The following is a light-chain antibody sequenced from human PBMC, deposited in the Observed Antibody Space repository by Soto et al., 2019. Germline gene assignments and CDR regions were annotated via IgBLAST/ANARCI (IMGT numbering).Light chain of an antibody. CDR2: AAS. CDR1: QSVTRNY. J-gene: IGKJ1*01. V-gene: IGKV3D-20*01. Sequence: EIVLTHSPSTLSLSPLERATLSFVAIQSVTRNYVAWYQQKPGLAPSLVMYAASTRATGITDRFSGSGSGTDFTLTISRLEPEDFAVYYCQQYNNWPPWTFGQGTKVDIK. CDR3: QQYNNWPPWT.